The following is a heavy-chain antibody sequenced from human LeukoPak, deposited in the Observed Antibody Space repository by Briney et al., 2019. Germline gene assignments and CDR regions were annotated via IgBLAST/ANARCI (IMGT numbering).Heavy chain of an antibody. Sequence: PSQTLSLTCTVSGGSISSGDYYWSWIRQPPGKGLEWIGYIYYSGSTYYNPSLKSRVTISVDTSKNQFSLKLSSVTAADMAVYYCARDSPYDSSGFGMDVWAKGPRSPSP. CDR3: ARDSPYDSSGFGMDV. CDR1: GGSISSGDYY. CDR2: IYYSGST. J-gene: IGHJ6*02. D-gene: IGHD3-22*01. V-gene: IGHV4-30-4*01.